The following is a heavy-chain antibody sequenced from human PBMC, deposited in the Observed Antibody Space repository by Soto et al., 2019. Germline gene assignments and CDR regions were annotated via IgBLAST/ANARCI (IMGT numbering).Heavy chain of an antibody. D-gene: IGHD2-8*01. J-gene: IGHJ4*02. CDR2: ISYDGSNK. Sequence: GGSLRLSCAASGFTFSSYAMHWVRQAPGKGLEWAAVISYDGSNKYYADSVKGRFTISRDNSKNTLYLQMNSLRAEDTAVYYCARCIGLMVYAISGFDYWGQGTLVTVSS. V-gene: IGHV3-30-3*01. CDR1: GFTFSSYA. CDR3: ARCIGLMVYAISGFDY.